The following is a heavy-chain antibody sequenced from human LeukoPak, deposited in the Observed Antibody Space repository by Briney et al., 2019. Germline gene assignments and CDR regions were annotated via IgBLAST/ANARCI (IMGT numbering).Heavy chain of an antibody. CDR2: ISYDGSNK. V-gene: IGHV3-30*18. Sequence: GGTLRLSCAASGFTFSSYGMHWVRQAPGKGLEWVAVISYDGSNKYYADSVKGRFTISRDNSKNTLYLRMNSLRAEDTAVYYCAKFGYCSSTSCYDAFDIWGQGTIVTVSS. CDR3: AKFGYCSSTSCYDAFDI. D-gene: IGHD2-2*01. CDR1: GFTFSSYG. J-gene: IGHJ3*02.